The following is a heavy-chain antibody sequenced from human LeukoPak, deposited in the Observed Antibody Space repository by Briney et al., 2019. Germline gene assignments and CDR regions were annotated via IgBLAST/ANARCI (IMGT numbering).Heavy chain of an antibody. CDR3: AKDRRMITFGGVIDVFDY. Sequence: PGGSLRLSCAASGFTFSSYGMHWVRQAPGKGLEWVAFIRYDGSNKYYADSVKGRFTISRDNSKNTLYLQMNSLRAEDTAVYYCAKDRRMITFGGVIDVFDYWGQGTLVTVSS. J-gene: IGHJ4*02. CDR2: IRYDGSNK. D-gene: IGHD3-16*02. CDR1: GFTFSSYG. V-gene: IGHV3-30*02.